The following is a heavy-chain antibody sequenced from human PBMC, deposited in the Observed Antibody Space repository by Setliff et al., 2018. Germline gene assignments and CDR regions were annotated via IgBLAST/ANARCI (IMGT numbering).Heavy chain of an antibody. J-gene: IGHJ4*02. Sequence: GASVKVSCKASGYTFTSYDINWARQATGQGLEWMGWMNPNSGNTGYAQKFQGRVTMTRNTSISTAYMDLSSLRFEDTAVYYCARAQSWSGGPYYFDNWGQGTLVTVSS. CDR2: MNPNSGNT. D-gene: IGHD3-3*01. CDR3: ARAQSWSGGPYYFDN. V-gene: IGHV1-8*02. CDR1: GYTFTSYD.